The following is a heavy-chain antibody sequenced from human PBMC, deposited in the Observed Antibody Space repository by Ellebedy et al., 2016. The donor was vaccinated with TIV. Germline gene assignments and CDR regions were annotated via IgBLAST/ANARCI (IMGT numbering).Heavy chain of an antibody. CDR2: ISGRGGST. J-gene: IGHJ6*02. D-gene: IGHD3-3*01. CDR3: AKDSTIFGVVIVINYGMDV. Sequence: GESLKISXAASGFTFSSYAMSWVRQAPGKGLEWVSAISGRGGSTYYADSVKGRFTISRDNSKNTLYLQMNSLRAEDTAVYYCAKDSTIFGVVIVINYGMDVWGQGTTVTVSS. CDR1: GFTFSSYA. V-gene: IGHV3-23*01.